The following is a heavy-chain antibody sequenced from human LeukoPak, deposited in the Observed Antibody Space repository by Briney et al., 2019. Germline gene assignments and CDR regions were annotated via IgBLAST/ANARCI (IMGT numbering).Heavy chain of an antibody. CDR2: IYYSGNT. D-gene: IGHD3-22*01. V-gene: IGHV4-59*08. CDR3: ARQTYYDSSGYTRGVIDY. Sequence: KPSETLSLTCTVSGGSISSDYWSWIRQTPGKGLEWIGYIYYSGNTNYNPSLKSRVTLSLDTSKNQFSLKLSSVTTADTAVYYCARQTYYDSSGYTRGVIDYWGRGTLVTVSS. J-gene: IGHJ4*02. CDR1: GGSISSDY.